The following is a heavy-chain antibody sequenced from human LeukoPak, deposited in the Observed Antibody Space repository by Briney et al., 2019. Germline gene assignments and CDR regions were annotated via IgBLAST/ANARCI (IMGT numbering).Heavy chain of an antibody. CDR1: GYTFTSYG. Sequence: ASVKVSCTASGYTFTSYGISWVRQAPGQGLGWMGWISAYNGNTNNAQKLQVRVTMTTDTSTSTAYMELRSLRSAATAVYYCARGPLEMSFMDVWGQGTTVTISS. D-gene: IGHD3-3*01. V-gene: IGHV1-18*01. J-gene: IGHJ6*02. CDR2: ISAYNGNT. CDR3: ARGPLEMSFMDV.